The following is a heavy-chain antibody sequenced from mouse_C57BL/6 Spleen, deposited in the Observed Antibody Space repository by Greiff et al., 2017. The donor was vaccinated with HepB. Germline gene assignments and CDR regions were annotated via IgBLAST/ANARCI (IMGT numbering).Heavy chain of an antibody. CDR2: IRSKSNNYAT. Sequence: EVQLVESGGGLVQPQGSLKLSCAASGFSFNTYAMNWVRQAPGQGLEWVARIRSKSNNYATYYADSVKDRFTINRDDSESMLYLQMNNLKTEGTAMYYCVRDGRYYAMDYWGQGTSVTVSS. D-gene: IGHD2-3*01. J-gene: IGHJ4*01. CDR3: VRDGRYYAMDY. V-gene: IGHV10-1*01. CDR1: GFSFNTYA.